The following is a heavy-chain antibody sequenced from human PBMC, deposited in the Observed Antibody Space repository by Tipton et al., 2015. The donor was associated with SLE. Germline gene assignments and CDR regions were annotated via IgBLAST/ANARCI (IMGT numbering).Heavy chain of an antibody. V-gene: IGHV4-39*07. CDR2: VFRGGST. CDR1: GDSISANSYH. J-gene: IGHJ6*02. Sequence: GLVKPSETLSLICTVSGDSISANSYHWGWVRQPPGKGLEWIGEVFRGGSTNYSPSLESRVTITVDMSKNQFSLRLISVTAADTAVYYCARGCSSSTCEPFYFFGMDVWGQGTTVTVSS. D-gene: IGHD2-2*01. CDR3: ARGCSSSTCEPFYFFGMDV.